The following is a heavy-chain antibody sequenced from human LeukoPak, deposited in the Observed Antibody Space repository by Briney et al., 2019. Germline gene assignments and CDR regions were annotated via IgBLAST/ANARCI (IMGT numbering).Heavy chain of an antibody. Sequence: ASVKVSCKASGYTFTGYYLHWVRQAPGQGLEWMGWITTYTGDTNYAQKFQGRVTMTTDASTSTVYMELRSLRSDDTAVYYCARDVEIVSYYGMDVWGQGTTVTVSS. CDR3: ARDVEIVSYYGMDV. D-gene: IGHD2-21*01. J-gene: IGHJ6*02. CDR2: ITTYTGDT. CDR1: GYTFTGYY. V-gene: IGHV1-18*04.